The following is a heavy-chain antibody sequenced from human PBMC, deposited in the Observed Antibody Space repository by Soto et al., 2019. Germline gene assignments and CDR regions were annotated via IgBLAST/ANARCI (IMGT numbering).Heavy chain of an antibody. CDR1: GFTFSTYA. J-gene: IGHJ4*02. Sequence: PGGSLRLSCVVSGFTFSTYAMSWVRQAPGKGLEWVSAIVGSGAGTYYADSVKGRFTISRDNSKNTLYLQMNSLRAEDTAVYYCARESEDLTSNFDYWGQGTLVTVSS. CDR3: ARESEDLTSNFDY. CDR2: IVGSGAGT. V-gene: IGHV3-23*01.